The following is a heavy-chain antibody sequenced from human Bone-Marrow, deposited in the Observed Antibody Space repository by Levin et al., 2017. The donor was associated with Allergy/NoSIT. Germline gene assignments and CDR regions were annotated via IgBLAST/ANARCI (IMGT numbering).Heavy chain of an antibody. D-gene: IGHD6-19*01. J-gene: IGHJ4*02. CDR1: GFTFTDYG. CDR2: ISYNGNKI. CDR3: AKDAVAVPCFLSRFDS. V-gene: IGHV3-30*18. Sequence: GGSLRLSCAASGFTFTDYGFHWVRQAPGKGLESVAFISYNGNKIYYTDSVKGRFTISRDNSKKTVYLQMNSLRTEDTAVFYCAKDAVAVPCFLSRFDSWGQGTLVTVSS.